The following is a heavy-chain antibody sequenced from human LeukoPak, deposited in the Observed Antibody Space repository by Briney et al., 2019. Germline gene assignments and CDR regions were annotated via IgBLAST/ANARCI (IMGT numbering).Heavy chain of an antibody. D-gene: IGHD3-22*01. CDR3: ARKYYYDSSDAFDI. V-gene: IGHV1-3*01. J-gene: IGHJ3*02. Sequence: GASVKVCCKASGYTFTSYAMHWVRQAPGQRLEWMGWINAGNGNTKYSQKFQGKVTITRDTSASTAYMELSSLRSEDTAVYYCARKYYYDSSDAFDIWGQGTMVTVSS. CDR2: INAGNGNT. CDR1: GYTFTSYA.